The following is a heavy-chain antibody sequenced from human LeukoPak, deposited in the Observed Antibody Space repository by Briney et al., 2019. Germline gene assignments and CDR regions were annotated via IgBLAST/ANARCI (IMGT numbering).Heavy chain of an antibody. CDR2: IYYSGST. V-gene: IGHV4-59*01. CDR1: GGSISRYY. CDR3: ARDQPLPDY. Sequence: PSETLSLTFTFSGGSISRYYWSWLRQPPGKGLEWIGYIYYSGSTNYNPSLKSRVTISVDTSKNQFSLKLSSVTAADTAVYYCARDQPLPDYWGQGTLVTVSS. J-gene: IGHJ4*02.